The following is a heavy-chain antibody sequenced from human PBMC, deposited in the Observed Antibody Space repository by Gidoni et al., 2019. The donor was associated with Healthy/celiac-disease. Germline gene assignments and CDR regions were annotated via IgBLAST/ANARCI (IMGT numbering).Heavy chain of an antibody. CDR2: IYPSGST. Sequence: QLQLQESGSGLVKPSQTLSLTCAVSGGSISSGGYSWSWIRQPPGKGLEWIGYIYPSGSTYYNPSLKSRVTISVVRSKNQFSLKLSSVTAADTAVYYCARGPITIFGVVIKGFDYWGQGTLVTVSS. V-gene: IGHV4-30-2*01. CDR1: GGSISSGGYS. D-gene: IGHD3-3*01. J-gene: IGHJ4*02. CDR3: ARGPITIFGVVIKGFDY.